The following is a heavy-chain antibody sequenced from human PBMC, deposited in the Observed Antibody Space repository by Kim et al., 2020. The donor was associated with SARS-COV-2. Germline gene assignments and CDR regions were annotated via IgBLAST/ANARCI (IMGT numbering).Heavy chain of an antibody. Sequence: GGSLRLSCAASGFTFSSYAMSWVRQAPGKVLEWVSAISGSGGSTYYADSVKGRFTISRDNSKNTLYLQMNSLRAAHTAVYYCAKTPSDYYDSSGMVWGNWFDPWGQGTLLTVSS. CDR1: GFTFSSYA. CDR3: AKTPSDYYDSSGMVWGNWFDP. V-gene: IGHV3-23*01. J-gene: IGHJ5*02. D-gene: IGHD3-22*01. CDR2: ISGSGGST.